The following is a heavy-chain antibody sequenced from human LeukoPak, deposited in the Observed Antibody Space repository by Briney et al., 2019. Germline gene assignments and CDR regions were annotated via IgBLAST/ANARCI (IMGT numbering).Heavy chain of an antibody. J-gene: IGHJ5*02. CDR1: GGTFSSYA. CDR2: IIPIFGTA. Sequence: ASVKVSCKASGGTFSSYAISWVRQAPGQGLEWMGGIIPIFGTANYAQKFQGRVTITADESTSTAYIELSSLRSEDTAVYYCARADIVVVPAAINCFDPWGQGTLVTVSS. CDR3: ARADIVVVPAAINCFDP. V-gene: IGHV1-69*13. D-gene: IGHD2-2*02.